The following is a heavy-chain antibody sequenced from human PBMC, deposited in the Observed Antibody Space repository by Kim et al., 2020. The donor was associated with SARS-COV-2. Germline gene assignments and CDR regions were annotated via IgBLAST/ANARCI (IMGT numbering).Heavy chain of an antibody. D-gene: IGHD1-1*01. CDR2: IKSKTDGGTT. Sequence: GGSLRLSCAASGFTFSNAWMSWVRQAPGKGLEWVGRIKSKTDGGTTDYAAPVKGRFTISRDDSKNTLYLQMNSLKTEDTAVYYCTTDSLHNLGEPTLEIDYWGQGTLVTVSS. CDR1: GFTFSNAW. V-gene: IGHV3-15*01. CDR3: TTDSLHNLGEPTLEIDY. J-gene: IGHJ4*02.